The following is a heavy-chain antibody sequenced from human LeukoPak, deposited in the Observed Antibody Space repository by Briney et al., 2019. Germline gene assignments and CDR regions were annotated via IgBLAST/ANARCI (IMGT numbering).Heavy chain of an antibody. CDR2: IYYNGST. CDR1: GGSISSSSYY. CDR3: ARVLKRVYFDY. V-gene: IGHV4-39*07. J-gene: IGHJ4*02. Sequence: SETLSLTCTVSGGSISSSSYYWGWIRQPPGKGLEWIGSIYYNGSTYYNPSLKSRVTISVDTSKNQFSLKLSSVTAADTAVYYCARVLKRVYFDYWGQGTLVTVSS.